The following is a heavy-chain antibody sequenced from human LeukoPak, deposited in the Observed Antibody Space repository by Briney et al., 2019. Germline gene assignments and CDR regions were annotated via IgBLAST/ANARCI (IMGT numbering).Heavy chain of an antibody. D-gene: IGHD3-10*01. Sequence: GGSLRLSCAASGFTFSSYWMHWVRQAPGKGLVWVSRINSDGSSTSYADSVKGRFTISRDNAKNTLYLQMNSLRAEDTAVYYCAREAIWFGEPELGYWGQGTLVTVSS. V-gene: IGHV3-74*01. CDR3: AREAIWFGEPELGY. CDR2: INSDGSST. CDR1: GFTFSSYW. J-gene: IGHJ4*02.